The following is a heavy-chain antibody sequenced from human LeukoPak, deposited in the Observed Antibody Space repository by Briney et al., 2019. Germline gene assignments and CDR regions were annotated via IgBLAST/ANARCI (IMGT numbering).Heavy chain of an antibody. CDR3: AGRKGFDFDNSCYTFDS. CDR2: IYPGDSDT. CDR1: GYSFTGYW. V-gene: IGHV5-51*01. J-gene: IGHJ5*01. Sequence: GESLRISCKGSGYSFTGYWIAWVRQMPGKGLELMVIIYPGDSDTRYNPSFQGQVTIAADKSISSAYLQWGSLKASDTAMYYCAGRKGFDFDNSCYTFDSWGQGTLVTVSS. D-gene: IGHD3-22*01.